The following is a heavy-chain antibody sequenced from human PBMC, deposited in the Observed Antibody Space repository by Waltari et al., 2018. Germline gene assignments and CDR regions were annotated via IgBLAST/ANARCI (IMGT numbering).Heavy chain of an antibody. CDR2: INHSGST. CDR3: ARGGGADQKEYYFDY. CDR1: GGSFSGYY. D-gene: IGHD1-26*01. J-gene: IGHJ4*02. Sequence: QVQLQQWGAGLLKPSETLSRTCAVYGGSFSGYYWSWTRQPPGKGLEWIGEINHSGSTNYNPSLKSRVTISVDTSKNQFSLKLSSVTAADTAVYYCARGGGADQKEYYFDYWGQGTLVTVSS. V-gene: IGHV4-34*01.